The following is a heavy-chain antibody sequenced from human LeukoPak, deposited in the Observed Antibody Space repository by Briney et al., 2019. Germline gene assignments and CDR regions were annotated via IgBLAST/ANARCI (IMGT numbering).Heavy chain of an antibody. J-gene: IGHJ5*02. V-gene: IGHV4-30-2*01. CDR2: IYHSGST. Sequence: SQTLSLTCAVSGGSISSGGYSWSWIRQPPGKGLEWIGYIYHSGSTYYNPSLKSRVTISVDRSKNQFSLKLSSVTAADTAVHYCARSPKGFGEFWFDPWGQGTLVTVSS. D-gene: IGHD3-10*01. CDR1: GGSISSGGYS. CDR3: ARSPKGFGEFWFDP.